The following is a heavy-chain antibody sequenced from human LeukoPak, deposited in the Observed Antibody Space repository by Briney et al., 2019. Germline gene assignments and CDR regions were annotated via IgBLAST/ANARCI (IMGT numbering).Heavy chain of an antibody. CDR2: MNPNSGNT. D-gene: IGHD3-22*01. CDR3: ARGANYYDSSGDAFDI. CDR1: GYTFTSCD. V-gene: IGHV1-8*03. Sequence: ASVKVSCKASGYTFTSCDINWVRQATGQGLEWMGWMNPNSGNTGYAQKFQGRVTITRNTSISTAYMELSSLRSEDTAVYYYARGANYYDSSGDAFDIWGQGTMVTVSS. J-gene: IGHJ3*02.